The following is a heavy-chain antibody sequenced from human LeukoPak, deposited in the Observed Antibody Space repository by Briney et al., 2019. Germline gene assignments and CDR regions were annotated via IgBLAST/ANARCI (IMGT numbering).Heavy chain of an antibody. J-gene: IGHJ4*02. D-gene: IGHD5-18*01. CDR1: GFTFDDYA. Sequence: GGSLRLSCAASGFTFDDYAMHWVRQAPGKGLEWVSGISWNSGNIGYADSVKGRFTISRDSAKNSLYLQMNGLRAEDTALYYCAKNGGGPRGYTYGYSDYWGQGTLVTVSS. CDR2: ISWNSGNI. V-gene: IGHV3-9*01. CDR3: AKNGGGPRGYTYGYSDY.